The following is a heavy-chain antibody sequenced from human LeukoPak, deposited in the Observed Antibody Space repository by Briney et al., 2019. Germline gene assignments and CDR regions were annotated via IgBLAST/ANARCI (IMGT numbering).Heavy chain of an antibody. J-gene: IGHJ6*03. V-gene: IGHV1-69*13. CDR2: IIPIFGTA. CDR1: GYTFTGYY. Sequence: GASVKVSCKASGYTFTGYYMHWVRQAPGQGLEWMGGIIPIFGTANYAQKFQGRVTTTADESTSTAYMELSSLRSEDTAVYYCARERGYSYDDYYYYYMDVWGKGTTVTISS. D-gene: IGHD5-18*01. CDR3: ARERGYSYDDYYYYYMDV.